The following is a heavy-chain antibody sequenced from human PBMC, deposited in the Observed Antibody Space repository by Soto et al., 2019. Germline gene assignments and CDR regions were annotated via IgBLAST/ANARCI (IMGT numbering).Heavy chain of an antibody. CDR1: EFTFSSCD. CDR2: LKTDGSHT. J-gene: IGHJ4*02. V-gene: IGHV3-74*01. D-gene: IGHD2-21*02. Sequence: SGGSLRLSCSASEFTFSSCDMSWVRQAPGKGLVWVSRLKTDGSHTDYADSVKGGFTISRDNSKNTLYLQMNNLRAEDTAVYYCARGGDPDYWGQGTLVTVSS. CDR3: ARGGDPDY.